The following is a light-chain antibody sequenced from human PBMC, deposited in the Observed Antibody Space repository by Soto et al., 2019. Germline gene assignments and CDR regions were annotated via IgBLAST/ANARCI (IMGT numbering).Light chain of an antibody. CDR3: RHRD. CDR1: QGISSY. Sequence: IQLTQSPSSLSASVGDRITITCRASQGISSYLAWYQQKPGKAPKLLIYAASTLQSGVPSRFSGSGSGTDFTLTISSLQPEDFATYYCRHRDFGQGTRLEIK. J-gene: IGKJ5*01. V-gene: IGKV1-9*01. CDR2: AAS.